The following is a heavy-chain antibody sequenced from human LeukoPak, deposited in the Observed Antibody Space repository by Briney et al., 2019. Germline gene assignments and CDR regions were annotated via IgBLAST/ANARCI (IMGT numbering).Heavy chain of an antibody. CDR1: GFTFSSYG. CDR3: AKFNSGNLPFDY. V-gene: IGHV3-30*18. CDR2: ISYDGSNK. J-gene: IGHJ4*02. D-gene: IGHD1-26*01. Sequence: PGGSLRLSCAASGFTFSSYGMHWVRQAPGKGLEWVAVISYDGSNKYYADSVKGRFTISRDNSKNTLYLQMNSLRAEDTAVYYCAKFNSGNLPFDYWGQGTLVTVSS.